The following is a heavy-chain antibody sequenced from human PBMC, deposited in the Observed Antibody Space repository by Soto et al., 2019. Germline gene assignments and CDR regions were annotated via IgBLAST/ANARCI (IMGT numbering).Heavy chain of an antibody. CDR2: INHSGST. V-gene: IGHV4-34*01. CDR1: GGSFGGYY. J-gene: IGHJ4*02. Sequence: SETLSLTCAVYGGSFGGYYWSWIRQPPGKGLEWIGEINHSGSTNYNPSLKSRVTISVDTSKNQFSLKLSSVTAADTAVYYCARSIPVGNYFDYWGQGTLVTVCS. CDR3: ARSIPVGNYFDY. D-gene: IGHD6-6*01.